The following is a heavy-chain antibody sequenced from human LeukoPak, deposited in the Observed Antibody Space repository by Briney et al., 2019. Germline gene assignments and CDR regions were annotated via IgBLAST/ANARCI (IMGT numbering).Heavy chain of an antibody. D-gene: IGHD6-6*01. J-gene: IGHJ4*02. CDR1: GFTFSRYW. Sequence: GGSLRLSCAASGFTFSRYWMHWVRQAPGRGLVWVSRINTDGSSTSYADSVKGRFTISRDNAKNTLYLQMNSLRAEDTAVYYCARVVSSSSIPYFDYWGQGTLVTVSS. CDR3: ARVVSSSSIPYFDY. CDR2: INTDGSST. V-gene: IGHV3-74*01.